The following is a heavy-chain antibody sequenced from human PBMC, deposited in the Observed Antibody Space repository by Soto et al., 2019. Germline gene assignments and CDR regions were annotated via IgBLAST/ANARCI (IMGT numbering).Heavy chain of an antibody. CDR2: IYDTGSP. D-gene: IGHD1-26*01. CDR1: GGSPRVYY. Sequence: SETLSLTYTISGGSPRVYYWSWIRQPPGQALEWIGYIYDTGSPYYNPALRSRVSISADTSKNQISLKLTSATAADTAVYYCARGVGSSPPRYWGRGTLVTVSS. CDR3: ARGVGSSPPRY. V-gene: IGHV4-59*01. J-gene: IGHJ4*02.